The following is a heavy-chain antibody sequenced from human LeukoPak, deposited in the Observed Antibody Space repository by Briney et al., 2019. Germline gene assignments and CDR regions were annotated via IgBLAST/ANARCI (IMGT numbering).Heavy chain of an antibody. V-gene: IGHV4-59*11. D-gene: IGHD3-16*02. CDR3: ARSYPVDAFDI. Sequence: SETLSLTCTVSGGSISSHYWSWIRQPPGKGLEWIGYIYYSGSTNYNPSLKSRVTMSVDTSKNQFSLKLSSVTAADTAVYYCARSYPVDAFDIWGQGTMVTVSS. CDR1: GGSISSHY. J-gene: IGHJ3*02. CDR2: IYYSGST.